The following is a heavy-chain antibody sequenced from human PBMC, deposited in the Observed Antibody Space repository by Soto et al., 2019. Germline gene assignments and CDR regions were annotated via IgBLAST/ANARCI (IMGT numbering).Heavy chain of an antibody. CDR3: TALDTSGYYHQSDY. CDR1: GFTFSVSD. J-gene: IGHJ4*02. Sequence: EVQLVESGGGLVQPGGSLKLSCAASGFTFSVSDMHWVRQASGKGLEWVARIRSKANNYATAYAASVKGRFTISRDDSENTAYLQMNSLNTEDTAVYYCTALDTSGYYHQSDYWGQGTLVTVSS. D-gene: IGHD3-22*01. V-gene: IGHV3-73*01. CDR2: IRSKANNYAT.